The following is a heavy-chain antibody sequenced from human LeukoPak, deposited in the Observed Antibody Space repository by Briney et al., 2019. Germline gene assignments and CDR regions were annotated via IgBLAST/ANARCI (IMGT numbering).Heavy chain of an antibody. CDR3: AKDFVPRGGSYFPGFDY. D-gene: IGHD1-26*01. V-gene: IGHV3-23*01. CDR1: GFTFSSYA. Sequence: GGSLRLSCAASGFTFSSYAMNWVRQAPGKGLEWVSTISNSGDRTYYADSGKGRFTISRDNSKNTLYLQMNSLRTEDTAVYYCAKDFVPRGGSYFPGFDYWGQGTLVIVSS. CDR2: ISNSGDRT. J-gene: IGHJ4*02.